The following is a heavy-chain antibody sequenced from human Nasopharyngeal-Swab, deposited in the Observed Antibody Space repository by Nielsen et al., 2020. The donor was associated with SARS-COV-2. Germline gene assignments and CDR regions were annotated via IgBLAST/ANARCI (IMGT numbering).Heavy chain of an antibody. CDR1: GYTFTSYG. J-gene: IGHJ5*02. Sequence: ASVKVSCKASGYTFTSYGISWVRQAPGQGLEWMGWISAYNGNTSYAQKLQGRVTMTTDTSTSTAYMELRSLRSDDTAVYYCARAVGDYVWGSYRPYNWFDPWGQGTLVTVSS. CDR3: ARAVGDYVWGSYRPYNWFDP. D-gene: IGHD3-16*02. CDR2: ISAYNGNT. V-gene: IGHV1-18*01.